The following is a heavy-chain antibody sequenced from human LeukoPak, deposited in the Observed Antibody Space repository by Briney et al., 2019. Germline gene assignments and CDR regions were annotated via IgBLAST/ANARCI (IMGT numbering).Heavy chain of an antibody. J-gene: IGHJ4*02. CDR3: ASREGVRGPDPFDY. Sequence: SETLSLTCTVSGGSISSSSYYWGWIRQPPGKGLEWIGSIYYSGSTYYNPSLKSRVTISVDTSKNQFSLKLSSVTAADTAVYYCASREGVRGPDPFDYWGQGTLVTVSS. CDR1: GGSISSSSYY. CDR2: IYYSGST. D-gene: IGHD3-10*01. V-gene: IGHV4-39*01.